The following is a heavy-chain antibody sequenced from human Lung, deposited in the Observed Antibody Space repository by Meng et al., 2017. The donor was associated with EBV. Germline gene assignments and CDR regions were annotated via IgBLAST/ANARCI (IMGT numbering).Heavy chain of an antibody. Sequence: DVQLVESGGGFVRSGGSLRLSCVASGFNFNSYVLSWVRQAPGKGLEWVASMSGSGGETHYADSVKGRFTISRDNSKNSLFLQMNSLRVEDTAIYYCETLPPYYHFDYWGQGTLVTVAS. CDR2: MSGSGGET. V-gene: IGHV3-23*04. CDR1: GFNFNSYV. D-gene: IGHD2-21*01. J-gene: IGHJ4*02. CDR3: ETLPPYYHFDY.